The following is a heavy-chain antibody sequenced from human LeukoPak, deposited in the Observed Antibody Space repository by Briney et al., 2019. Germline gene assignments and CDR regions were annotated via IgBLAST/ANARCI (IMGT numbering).Heavy chain of an antibody. V-gene: IGHV3-20*04. J-gene: IGHJ4*02. CDR3: ARVRDHPGIAVGGIDY. Sequence: PGGSLRLSCAASGFTFDDYGMSWVRQAPGKGLEWVSGINWNGGSTGYADSVKGRFTISRDNAKNSLYLQMNSLRAEDTALYYCARVRDHPGIAVGGIDYWGQGTLVTVSS. CDR1: GFTFDDYG. D-gene: IGHD6-19*01. CDR2: INWNGGST.